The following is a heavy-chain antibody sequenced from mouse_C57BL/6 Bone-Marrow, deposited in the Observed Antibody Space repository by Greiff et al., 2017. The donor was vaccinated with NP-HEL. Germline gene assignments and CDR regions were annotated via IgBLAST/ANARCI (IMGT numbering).Heavy chain of an antibody. J-gene: IGHJ1*03. CDR1: GFTFSDYY. Sequence: VQLKESEGGLVQPGSSMKLSCTASGFTFSDYYMAWVRQVPEKGLEWVANINYDGSSTYYLDSLQSRFIISRDNAKNILYLQMSSLKSEDTATYYCARDTSDYGSSYVGYFDVWGTGTTVTVSS. CDR2: INYDGSST. CDR3: ARDTSDYGSSYVGYFDV. D-gene: IGHD1-1*01. V-gene: IGHV5-16*01.